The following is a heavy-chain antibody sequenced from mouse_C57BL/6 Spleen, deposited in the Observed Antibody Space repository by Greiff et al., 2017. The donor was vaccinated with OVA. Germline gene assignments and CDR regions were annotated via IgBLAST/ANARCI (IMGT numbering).Heavy chain of an antibody. Sequence: EVKVEESGGGLVQPGGSLKLSCAASGFTFSDYGMAWVRQAPRKGPEWVAFISNLAYSIYYADTVTGRFTISRENAKNTLYLEMSSLRSEDTAMYYCARLGLGPYYFDYWGQGTTLTVSS. CDR1: GFTFSDYG. V-gene: IGHV5-15*04. CDR3: ARLGLGPYYFDY. D-gene: IGHD4-1*01. J-gene: IGHJ2*01. CDR2: ISNLAYSI.